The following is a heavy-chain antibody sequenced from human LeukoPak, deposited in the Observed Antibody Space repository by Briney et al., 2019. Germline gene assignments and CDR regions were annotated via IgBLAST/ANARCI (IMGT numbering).Heavy chain of an antibody. Sequence: PGGSLRLSCAASGFTFSSYWMSWVRQAPGKGLEWVANIKQDGSEKYYVDSVKGRFTISRDNAKNSLYLQMNSLRAEDTAVYYCARDYAVDYYDSSGYYDLDYWGQGTLVTVSS. V-gene: IGHV3-7*01. D-gene: IGHD3-22*01. CDR1: GFTFSSYW. CDR2: IKQDGSEK. J-gene: IGHJ4*02. CDR3: ARDYAVDYYDSSGYYDLDY.